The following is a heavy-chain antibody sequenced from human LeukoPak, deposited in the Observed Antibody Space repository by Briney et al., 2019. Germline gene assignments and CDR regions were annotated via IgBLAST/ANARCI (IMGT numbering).Heavy chain of an antibody. J-gene: IGHJ6*02. CDR1: GGSISSGDYY. V-gene: IGHV4-30-4*01. CDR3: ARDRYSSSWTSYHGMDV. CDR2: IYYSGST. Sequence: SQTLSLTCTVSGGSISSGDYYWSWIRQPPGKGLEWIGYIYYSGSTYYNPSLKSRVTISVDTSKNQFSLKLSSVTAADTAVYYCARDRYSSSWTSYHGMDVWGQGTTVTVSS. D-gene: IGHD6-13*01.